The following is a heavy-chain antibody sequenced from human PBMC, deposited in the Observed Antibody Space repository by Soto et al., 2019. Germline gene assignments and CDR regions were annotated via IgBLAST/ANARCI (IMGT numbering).Heavy chain of an antibody. CDR1: GFSFDDYA. Sequence: EVQLVESGGGLVQPGRSLRLSCVVSGFSFDDYAMHWVRQVPGKGLEWVSGISWNSGSIGYADSVRGRVTISRDNDKNSLYXQXXXXRPXXXAXXXXAXXLRPYYYSGMDVWGQGTTVIVSS. D-gene: IGHD4-17*01. J-gene: IGHJ6*02. V-gene: IGHV3-9*01. CDR2: ISWNSGSI. CDR3: AXXLRPYYYSGMDV.